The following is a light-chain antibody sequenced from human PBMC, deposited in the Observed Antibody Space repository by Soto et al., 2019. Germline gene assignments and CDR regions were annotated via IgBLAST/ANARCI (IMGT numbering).Light chain of an antibody. CDR1: QSVSGW. Sequence: DIQMTQSPSTLSASVGDRVTITCRASQSVSGWLAWYQQKPGTAPKLLIYVASSLQRGVPSRFSGSGSGTEFTLTISSLQPDDFATYYCQQYNNYWYTFGQGTRLEIK. J-gene: IGKJ2*01. V-gene: IGKV1-5*01. CDR2: VAS. CDR3: QQYNNYWYT.